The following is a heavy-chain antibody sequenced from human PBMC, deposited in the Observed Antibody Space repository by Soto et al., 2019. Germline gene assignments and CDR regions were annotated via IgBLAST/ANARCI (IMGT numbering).Heavy chain of an antibody. Sequence: KTSETLSLTCTISGGSISTSGYYWGWIRQPPGRGLEWIGSVYSSGATYYNSSLKSRVTISIDTSRNEFSLKLSSVTAADTAVYYCASPYSRASKGDYWGQGTLVTVSS. D-gene: IGHD6-13*01. V-gene: IGHV4-39*01. CDR3: ASPYSRASKGDY. J-gene: IGHJ4*02. CDR2: VYSSGAT. CDR1: GGSISTSGYY.